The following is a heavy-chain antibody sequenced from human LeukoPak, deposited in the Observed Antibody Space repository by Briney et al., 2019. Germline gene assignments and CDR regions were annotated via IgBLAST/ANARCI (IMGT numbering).Heavy chain of an antibody. CDR3: ARDGNYDFWSGYYVY. D-gene: IGHD3-3*01. CDR1: GFTFSDYY. V-gene: IGHV3-11*04. Sequence: GGSLRLSCAASGFTFSDYYMSWIRQAPGKGLEWLSYISNSGSAISYADSVKGRFTTSRDNAKNSLYLQMNSLRAEDTAVYYCARDGNYDFWSGYYVYWGQGTLVTVSS. CDR2: ISNSGSAI. J-gene: IGHJ4*02.